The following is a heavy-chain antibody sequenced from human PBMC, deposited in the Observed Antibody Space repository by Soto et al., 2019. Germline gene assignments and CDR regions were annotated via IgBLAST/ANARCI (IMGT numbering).Heavy chain of an antibody. D-gene: IGHD7-27*01. Sequence: QVQLVESRGGVVQPGRSLRLSCAASGFTFSSYGMHWVRQAPGKGLEWVAVISYDGSNKYYADSVKGRFTISRDNSKNTLYLQMNSLRAEDTAVYYCAKVPGHWGQGTLVTVSS. CDR1: GFTFSSYG. CDR3: AKVPGH. V-gene: IGHV3-30*18. J-gene: IGHJ4*02. CDR2: ISYDGSNK.